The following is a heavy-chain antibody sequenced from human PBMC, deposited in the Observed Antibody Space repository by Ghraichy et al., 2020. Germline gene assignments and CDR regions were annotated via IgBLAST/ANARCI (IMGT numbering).Heavy chain of an antibody. Sequence: SQTLSLTCTVSGGSISNYYCNWFRQPPGKGLEWIGYVHGSGSTKYHPSLESRVTVSSDTAKNEFSLSLTSMTPADTAVYYCASGTGWFQTYWGQGTLVTVSS. CDR3: ASGTGWFQTY. CDR1: GGSISNYY. J-gene: IGHJ4*02. V-gene: IGHV4-59*01. CDR2: VHGSGST. D-gene: IGHD2-15*01.